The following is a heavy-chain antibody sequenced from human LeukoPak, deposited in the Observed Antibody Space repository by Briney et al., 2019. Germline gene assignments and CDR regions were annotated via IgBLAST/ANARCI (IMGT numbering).Heavy chain of an antibody. D-gene: IGHD6-13*01. CDR3: ATGSVRYSASWYSQEGDY. J-gene: IGHJ4*02. CDR1: GFTFSTYA. V-gene: IGHV3-23*01. CDR2: ISVSAGST. Sequence: GGSLKLSCAASGFTFSTYAMSWVRQAPGKGMEWVSAISVSAGSTYYADSVKGWFTISRGNSKNTLYLQMNSLRAEDTAVYYCATGSVRYSASWYSQEGDYWGQGTLDTVSS.